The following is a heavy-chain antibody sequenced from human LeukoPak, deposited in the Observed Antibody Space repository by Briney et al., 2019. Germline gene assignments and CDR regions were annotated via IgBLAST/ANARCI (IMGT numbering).Heavy chain of an antibody. V-gene: IGHV3-23*01. D-gene: IGHD3-22*01. CDR1: GFTYSSYG. J-gene: IGHJ4*02. CDR3: AKGFTMILPGFDY. Sequence: GGSLRLSCAASGFTYSSYGMHWVRQAPGKGLEWVSAISGSGGSTYYADSVKGRFTISRDNSKNTLYLQMNSLRAEDTAVYYCAKGFTMILPGFDYWGQGTLVTVSS. CDR2: ISGSGGST.